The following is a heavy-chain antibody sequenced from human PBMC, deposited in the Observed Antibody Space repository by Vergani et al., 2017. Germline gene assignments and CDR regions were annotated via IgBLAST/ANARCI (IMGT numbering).Heavy chain of an antibody. CDR3: ARGKKGGWSEGDY. D-gene: IGHD6-19*01. Sequence: QVQLQESGPGLLKPSQTLSLTCTVSGASVSRGTYYWTWSRQPAGKKLEWIVRMYTSGHTIYNPSLESRDTKSVDTSKNHFSLKLSSVAAADTAVYYFARGKKGGWSEGDYLGQGTLVTVSS. V-gene: IGHV4-61*02. J-gene: IGHJ4*02. CDR2: MYTSGHT. CDR1: GASVSRGTYY.